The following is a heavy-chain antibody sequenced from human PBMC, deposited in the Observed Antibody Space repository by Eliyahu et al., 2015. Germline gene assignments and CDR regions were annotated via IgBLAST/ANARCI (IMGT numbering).Heavy chain of an antibody. J-gene: IGHJ6*02. CDR2: VYYTGTT. V-gene: IGHV4-39*01. Sequence: QLQLQESGPGLVKPSETLSLSCTVSGDSISNSDYYWGWIRQPPGKGLEWIGSVYYTGTTYYNPSLKSRGTVSVDTSKNQFSLKLSSVTAADTAVYYCARRSWQLLGKNYGMDVWGLGTTVTVSS. D-gene: IGHD2-15*01. CDR3: ARRSWQLLGKNYGMDV. CDR1: GDSISNSDYY.